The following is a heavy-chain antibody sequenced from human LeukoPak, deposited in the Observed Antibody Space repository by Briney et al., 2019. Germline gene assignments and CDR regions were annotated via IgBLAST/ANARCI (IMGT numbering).Heavy chain of an antibody. CDR3: ARELRMVAPTQGDDH. J-gene: IGHJ4*02. D-gene: IGHD5-12*01. Sequence: ASVKVSCKASGYIFTSYDINWVRQATGQGLEWMGWIDPNSGNTGYAQKFQGRVTMTRNTSISTAYMELSSLRSEDTAVYYCARELRMVAPTQGDDHLGQGTLVTVSS. V-gene: IGHV1-8*01. CDR2: IDPNSGNT. CDR1: GYIFTSYD.